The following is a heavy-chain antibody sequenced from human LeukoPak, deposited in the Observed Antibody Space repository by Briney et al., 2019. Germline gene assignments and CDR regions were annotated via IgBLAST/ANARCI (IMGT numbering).Heavy chain of an antibody. V-gene: IGHV4-4*02. CDR3: ARDEGYSGDYYYYYIDI. D-gene: IGHD3-22*01. CDR2: INHSGST. J-gene: IGHJ6*03. CDR1: GGSISSSNW. Sequence: SETLSLTCAVSGGSISSSNWWSWVRQPPGKGLEWIGEINHSGSTNYNPSLKSRVTISVDTSKNQFSLKLSSVTAADTAVYYCARDEGYSGDYYYYYIDIWGKGTTVTISS.